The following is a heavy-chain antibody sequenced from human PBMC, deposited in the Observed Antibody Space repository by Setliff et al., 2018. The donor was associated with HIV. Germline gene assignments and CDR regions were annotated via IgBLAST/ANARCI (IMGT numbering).Heavy chain of an antibody. CDR2: INAGNGNT. CDR1: GYTFSNYA. V-gene: IGHV1-3*01. J-gene: IGHJ4*02. D-gene: IGHD5-18*01. CDR3: ARRGRVTGGYSYGSDYFEY. Sequence: ASVKVSCKASGYTFSNYAIRWLRQAPGQRLEWMGWINAGNGNTKNSQKFQGRLTITRDTSASTTYMELSSLRSEDTAMYHCARRGRVTGGYSYGSDYFEYWGQGTLVTVSS.